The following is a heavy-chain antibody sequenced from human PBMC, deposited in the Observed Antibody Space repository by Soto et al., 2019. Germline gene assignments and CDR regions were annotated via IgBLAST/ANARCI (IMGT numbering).Heavy chain of an antibody. V-gene: IGHV1-8*01. Sequence: ASVKVSCKASGYTFTSYDINWVRQATGQGLEWMGWMNPNSGNTGYAQKFQGRVTMTRNTSISTAYMELSSLRSEDTAVYYCARPMAVAGSDAFDIWGQGTMVTVSS. J-gene: IGHJ3*02. CDR2: MNPNSGNT. CDR3: ARPMAVAGSDAFDI. CDR1: GYTFTSYD. D-gene: IGHD6-19*01.